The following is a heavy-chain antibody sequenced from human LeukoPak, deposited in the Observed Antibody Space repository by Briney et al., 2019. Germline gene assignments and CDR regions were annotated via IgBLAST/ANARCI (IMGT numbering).Heavy chain of an antibody. CDR2: IYYSGST. CDR1: GGSISSSSYY. D-gene: IGHD1-26*01. V-gene: IGHV4-39*07. CDR3: ARDLQSGSYFGAFQI. J-gene: IGHJ3*02. Sequence: PSETLSLTCTVSGGSISSSSYYWGWLRQPPGKGLEWIGSIYYSGSTYYNPSLKSRVTISVDTSKNQFSLKVSSVPAAVTAVYYCARDLQSGSYFGAFQIWGQGTMVTVS.